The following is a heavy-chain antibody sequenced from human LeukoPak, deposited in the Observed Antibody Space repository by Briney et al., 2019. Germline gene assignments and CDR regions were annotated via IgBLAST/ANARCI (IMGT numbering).Heavy chain of an antibody. Sequence: GASVKVSCKASGYTFTGYYMHWVRQAPGQGLEWMGWINPNSGGTNYAQKFQGWVTMTRDTSISTAYMELSRLGSDDTAVYYCARNLYGSGSYRQAFNIWGQGTMVTVSS. V-gene: IGHV1-2*04. J-gene: IGHJ3*02. CDR3: ARNLYGSGSYRQAFNI. CDR2: INPNSGGT. D-gene: IGHD3-10*01. CDR1: GYTFTGYY.